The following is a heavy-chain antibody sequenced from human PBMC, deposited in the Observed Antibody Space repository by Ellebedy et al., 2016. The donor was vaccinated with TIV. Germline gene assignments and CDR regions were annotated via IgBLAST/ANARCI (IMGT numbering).Heavy chain of an antibody. CDR2: ISSDGSNT. CDR3: AKGSSSGFTYDRVGFEY. Sequence: GGSLRLSCAASGFTFSSFAMHWVRQAPGKGLEWLSVISSDGSNTYHADSVKGRFTITRDNSKNTLYLQMNRLRTEDTAVYFCAKGSSSGFTYDRVGFEYWGQGALVTVSP. J-gene: IGHJ4*02. V-gene: IGHV3-23*01. D-gene: IGHD3-22*01. CDR1: GFTFSSFA.